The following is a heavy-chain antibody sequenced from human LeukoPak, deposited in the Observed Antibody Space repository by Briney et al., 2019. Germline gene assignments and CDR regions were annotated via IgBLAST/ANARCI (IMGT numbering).Heavy chain of an antibody. J-gene: IGHJ4*02. CDR2: INHSGST. CDR1: GGSFSGYY. V-gene: IGHV4-34*01. D-gene: IGHD6-13*01. CDR3: ARGRYSSSWLTDY. Sequence: SETLSLTCAVYGGSFSGYYWSWIRQPPGKGLEWIGEINHSGSTNYNPSLKSRVTISVDTSKNQFSLKLSSVTAADTAVYYCARGRYSSSWLTDYWGQGTLVTVSS.